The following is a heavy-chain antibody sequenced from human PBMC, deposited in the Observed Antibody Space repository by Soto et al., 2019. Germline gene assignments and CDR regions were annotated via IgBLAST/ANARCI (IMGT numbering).Heavy chain of an antibody. CDR1: GGSISSYY. V-gene: IGHV4-59*01. Sequence: QVQLQESGPGLVKPSETLSLTCTVSGGSISSYYWSWIRQPPGKGLEWIGYIYYSGSTNYNPSLTSRVTISVDTSKNQFSLKLSSVTAADTAVYYCARGGDSSSWTDWYFDLWGRGTLVTVSS. CDR2: IYYSGST. J-gene: IGHJ2*01. CDR3: ARGGDSSSWTDWYFDL. D-gene: IGHD6-13*01.